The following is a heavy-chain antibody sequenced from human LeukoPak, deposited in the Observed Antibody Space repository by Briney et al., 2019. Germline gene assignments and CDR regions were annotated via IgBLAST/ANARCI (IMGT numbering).Heavy chain of an antibody. Sequence: GGSLRLSCAASGFTFSSYGMHWVRQAPGKGLEWVAVISYDGSNKYYADSVKGRFTISRDNSKNTLYLQMNSLRAEDTAVYYCAKDLIVGASNPDAFDIWGQGTMVTVSS. D-gene: IGHD1-26*01. CDR2: ISYDGSNK. CDR1: GFTFSSYG. V-gene: IGHV3-30*18. CDR3: AKDLIVGASNPDAFDI. J-gene: IGHJ3*02.